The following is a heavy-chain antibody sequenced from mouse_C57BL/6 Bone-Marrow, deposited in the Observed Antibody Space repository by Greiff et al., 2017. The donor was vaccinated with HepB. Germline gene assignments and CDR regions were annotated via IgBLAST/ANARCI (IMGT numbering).Heavy chain of an antibody. CDR3: ARVYFDY. J-gene: IGHJ2*01. Sequence: QVQLQQPGAELVRPGTSVKLSCKASGYTFTSYWMHWVKQRPGQGLEWIGVIDPSDSYTNYNQKFKGKATLTVDTSSSTAYMQLSSLTSEDSAVYYCARVYFDYWGQGTTLTVSS. CDR2: IDPSDSYT. CDR1: GYTFTSYW. V-gene: IGHV1-59*01.